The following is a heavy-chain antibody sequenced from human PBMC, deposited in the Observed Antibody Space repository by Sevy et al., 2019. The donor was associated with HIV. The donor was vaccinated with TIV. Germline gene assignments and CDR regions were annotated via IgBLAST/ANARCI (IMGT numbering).Heavy chain of an antibody. CDR1: GYSFTSHD. J-gene: IGHJ3*02. D-gene: IGHD3-9*01. CDR3: ARGARYYDSVTGYYHDAFDI. Sequence: GSVKVSCKASGYSFTSHDVNWVRQATGQGLEWMGWMNPNTGNSGFAQTFQGRVTLTRDTSTSTAYMELNSLTSEDTAIYYCARGARYYDSVTGYYHDAFDIWGQGTRVTVSS. V-gene: IGHV1-8*01. CDR2: MNPNTGNS.